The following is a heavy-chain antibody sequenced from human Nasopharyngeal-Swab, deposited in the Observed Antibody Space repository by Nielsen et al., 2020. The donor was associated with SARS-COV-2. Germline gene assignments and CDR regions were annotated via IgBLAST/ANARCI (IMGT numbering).Heavy chain of an antibody. CDR1: GFTFSSYA. D-gene: IGHD2-2*01. CDR2: ISGSGGST. Sequence: GESLKISCAASGFTFSSYAMSWVRQAPGKGLEWVSAISGSGGSTYYADSVKGRFTISRDNSKNTLYLQMSSLRAEDTAVYYCAKDAGRSIVVVPAASSYWGQGTLVTVSS. J-gene: IGHJ4*02. CDR3: AKDAGRSIVVVPAASSY. V-gene: IGHV3-23*01.